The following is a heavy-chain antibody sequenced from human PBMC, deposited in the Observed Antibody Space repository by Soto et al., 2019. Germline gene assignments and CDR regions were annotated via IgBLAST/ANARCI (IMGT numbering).Heavy chain of an antibody. Sequence: EVQLLESGGGLVQPGGSLRLSCEASGFTFSSYAMSWVRQAPGKGLEWVSALSGSGGSTYYADSVKGRFTISRDNSKNTLYLQMNSLRAEDTAVYYCATGRLSGYSYFDYWGQGTLVTVSS. J-gene: IGHJ4*02. CDR3: ATGRLSGYSYFDY. CDR1: GFTFSSYA. CDR2: LSGSGGST. V-gene: IGHV3-23*01. D-gene: IGHD5-18*01.